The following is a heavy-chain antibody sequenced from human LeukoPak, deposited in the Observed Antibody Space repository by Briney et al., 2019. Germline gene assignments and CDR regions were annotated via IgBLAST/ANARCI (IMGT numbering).Heavy chain of an antibody. V-gene: IGHV3-7*01. Sequence: GGSLRLSCAASGYTFTSHWMSWVRQAPGKGLEWVARMNLDGSEKYYVDSVKGRFTISRDNAKTSLYLEMNSLRAEDTAVYYCARDATYCTNGVCYTRFDYWGQGTLVTVSS. J-gene: IGHJ4*02. CDR3: ARDATYCTNGVCYTRFDY. CDR1: GYTFTSHW. D-gene: IGHD2-8*01. CDR2: MNLDGSEK.